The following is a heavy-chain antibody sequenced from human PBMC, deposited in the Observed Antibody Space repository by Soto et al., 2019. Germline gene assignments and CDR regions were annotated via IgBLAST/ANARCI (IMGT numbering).Heavy chain of an antibody. V-gene: IGHV4-4*07. Sequence: PXETLSLTCSISGDSIGNFYWSWIRQPAGKGLESLGRLSASGRTNYSPSLQRRVTMSLDRSKNRFSLRLTSVSAADTAVYFCARGMGRYFDLWGRGTLATVSS. CDR2: LSASGRT. CDR1: GDSIGNFY. CDR3: ARGMGRYFDL. J-gene: IGHJ2*01. D-gene: IGHD2-8*01.